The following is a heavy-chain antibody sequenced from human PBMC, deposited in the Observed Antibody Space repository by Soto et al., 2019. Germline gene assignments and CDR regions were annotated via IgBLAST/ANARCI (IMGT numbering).Heavy chain of an antibody. Sequence: GGSLRLSCAASGFTFSSYAMSWVRQAPGKGLEWVSVISAGVTNTFYADSVKGRFTISRDNSKNTLYLQMNSLRAEDTAIYYCAKTIYACSNGCYRSYFDYWGQGTLVTVSS. D-gene: IGHD2-2*02. J-gene: IGHJ4*02. V-gene: IGHV3-23*01. CDR2: ISAGVTNT. CDR1: GFTFSSYA. CDR3: AKTIYACSNGCYRSYFDY.